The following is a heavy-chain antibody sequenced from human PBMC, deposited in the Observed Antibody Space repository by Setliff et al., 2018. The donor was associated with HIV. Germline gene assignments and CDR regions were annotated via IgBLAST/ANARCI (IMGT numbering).Heavy chain of an antibody. J-gene: IGHJ4*02. CDR2: ISAHTGRI. Sequence: ASVKVSCKVSGYTLTELSIHWVRQAPGKGLEWMGWISAHTGRINYAQKFQGRVTMTTDRSTSTAYMELRSLRSDDTAVYYCARGEWVIRGDFDRWGQGTLVTVSS. V-gene: IGHV1-18*01. CDR3: ARGEWVIRGDFDR. D-gene: IGHD3-10*01. CDR1: GYTLTELS.